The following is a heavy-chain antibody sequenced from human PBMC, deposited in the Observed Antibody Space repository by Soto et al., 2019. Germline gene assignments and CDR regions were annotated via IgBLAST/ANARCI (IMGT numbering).Heavy chain of an antibody. V-gene: IGHV1-18*04. Sequence: ASVKVSCKASGYTFTNYAISWVRQAPGQGLEWMGWISGYNGNTNHAPEFQERVTMTKDTSTGTAYMELRSLKSDDTAVYYCARASRGIAAGYGLDVWGQGTTVTVSS. D-gene: IGHD6-13*01. CDR2: ISGYNGNT. J-gene: IGHJ6*02. CDR1: GYTFTNYA. CDR3: ARASRGIAAGYGLDV.